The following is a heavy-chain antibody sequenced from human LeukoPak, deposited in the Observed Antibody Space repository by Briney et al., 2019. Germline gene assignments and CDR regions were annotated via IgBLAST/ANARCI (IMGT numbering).Heavy chain of an antibody. J-gene: IGHJ3*02. CDR3: ARHKDAFDI. CDR1: GGSISSYY. CDR2: IYYSGST. V-gene: IGHV4-59*08. Sequence: PSETLSLTCTVSGGSISSYYWSWIRQPPGKGPEWIGYIYYSGSTNYNPSLKSRVTISVDTSKNQFSLKLSSATAADTAVYYCARHKDAFDIWGQGTMVTVSS.